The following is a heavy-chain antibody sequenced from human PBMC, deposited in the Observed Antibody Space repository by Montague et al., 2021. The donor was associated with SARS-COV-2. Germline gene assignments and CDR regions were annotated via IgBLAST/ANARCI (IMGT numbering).Heavy chain of an antibody. D-gene: IGHD5-18*01. Sequence: SETLSLTCTVTGGPISGSSDYWGWIRQSPGKGLDWIASVDYSGNPYYSPSLKSRLTLSVDTSKNQFSLKLNSVTAADTALYYCARREYSYGWGDWGQGTLVTVSS. CDR2: VDYSGNP. J-gene: IGHJ4*02. V-gene: IGHV4-39*01. CDR3: ARREYSYGWGD. CDR1: GGPISGSSDY.